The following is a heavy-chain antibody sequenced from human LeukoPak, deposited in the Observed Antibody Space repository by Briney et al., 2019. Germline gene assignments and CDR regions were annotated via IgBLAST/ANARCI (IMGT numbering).Heavy chain of an antibody. CDR3: VRWSYDNSAYYYDH. D-gene: IGHD3-22*01. CDR2: IKQDSSAK. Sequence: GGSLRLSCVASGFTFSRHYMSWVGQAPGKGLEWVANIKQDSSAKAYVDSVKGRFTVSRDNAKNSMSLQMNSLRAEDTAIYYCVRWSYDNSAYYYDHWGQGTLVTVSS. CDR1: GFTFSRHY. V-gene: IGHV3-7*03. J-gene: IGHJ4*02.